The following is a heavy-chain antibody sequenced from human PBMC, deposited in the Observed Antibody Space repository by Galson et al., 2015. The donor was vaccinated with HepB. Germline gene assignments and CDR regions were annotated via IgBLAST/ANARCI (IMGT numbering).Heavy chain of an antibody. CDR3: ARDAVFSFDY. CDR2: ISYDGSNK. J-gene: IGHJ4*02. Sequence: SLRLSCAASEFTFSSYAMHWVRQAPGKGLEWVAVISYDGSNKYYADSVKGRFTISRDNSKNTLYLQMNSLRAEDTAVYYCARDAVFSFDYWGQGTLVTVSS. V-gene: IGHV3-30-3*01. CDR1: EFTFSSYA. D-gene: IGHD1-14*01.